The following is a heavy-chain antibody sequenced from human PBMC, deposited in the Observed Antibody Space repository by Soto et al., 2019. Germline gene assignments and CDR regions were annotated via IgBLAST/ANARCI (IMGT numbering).Heavy chain of an antibody. J-gene: IGHJ6*02. CDR1: GFSLSTGGVG. Sequence: QITLMESGPTLVKPTQPLTLTCTFSGFSLSTGGVGVGWIRQPPGKALEWLALIYWDDDKRYSPSLRSRLTTTKDTSKHHVVLTMTNMDPVDTATYYCTHSRCGGDCLQSYSSHYYYGMDVWGQGTTVTVSS. V-gene: IGHV2-5*02. D-gene: IGHD2-21*02. CDR3: THSRCGGDCLQSYSSHYYYGMDV. CDR2: IYWDDDK.